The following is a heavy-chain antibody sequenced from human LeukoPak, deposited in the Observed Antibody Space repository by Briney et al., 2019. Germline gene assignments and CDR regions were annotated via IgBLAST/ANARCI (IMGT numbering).Heavy chain of an antibody. CDR2: IYHSGST. J-gene: IGHJ3*02. D-gene: IGHD3-9*01. V-gene: IGHV4-38-2*02. CDR1: GYSISSGYY. CDR3: ARHRPPYYDILTAPWGHAFDI. Sequence: SETLSLTCTVSGYSISSGYYWGWIRQPPGKGLEWIGSIYHSGSTYYNPSLKSRVTISVDTSKNQFSLKLSSVTAADTAVYYCARHRPPYYDILTAPWGHAFDIWGQGTMVTVSS.